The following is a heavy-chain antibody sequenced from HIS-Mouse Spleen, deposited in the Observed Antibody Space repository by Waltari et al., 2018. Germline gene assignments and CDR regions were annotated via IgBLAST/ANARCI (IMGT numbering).Heavy chain of an antibody. CDR2: ISYDGSNK. D-gene: IGHD3-22*01. CDR1: GFTFSSYG. J-gene: IGHJ3*02. CDR3: AKDRLYDSSGYYFDAFDI. Sequence: QVQLVESGGGLVQPGRSLRLSCSASGFTFSSYGMHWVRQASGKGLEWVAVISYDGSNKYYADSVKGRFTISRDNSKNTLYLQMNSLRAEDTAVYYCAKDRLYDSSGYYFDAFDIWGQGTMVTVSS. V-gene: IGHV3-30*18.